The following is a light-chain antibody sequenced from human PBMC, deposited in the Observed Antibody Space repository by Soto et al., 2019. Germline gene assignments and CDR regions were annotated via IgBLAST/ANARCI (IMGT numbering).Light chain of an antibody. Sequence: QSVLTQPASVPGSPGQSITISCTGTSSDVGSYNLVSWYQQHPGKAPKLMIYEGSKRPSGVSNRLSGSKSGNTASLTISGLQAEDEADYYCCSYAGSSTFYVFGTGTKVTVL. CDR2: EGS. J-gene: IGLJ1*01. CDR1: SSDVGSYNL. V-gene: IGLV2-23*01. CDR3: CSYAGSSTFYV.